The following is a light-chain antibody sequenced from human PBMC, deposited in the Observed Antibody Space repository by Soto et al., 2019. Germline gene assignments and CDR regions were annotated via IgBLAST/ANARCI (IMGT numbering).Light chain of an antibody. CDR3: QQYNNWLFT. CDR1: ESVSGN. CDR2: GAS. V-gene: IGKV3-15*01. Sequence: EIVMTQSPATLSVSPGERVTLSCRASESVSGNLAWYQQKPGQAPRLLIYGASTRATGTPARFSGSGSGTEFTLTISSLQSEDFAVYYCQQYNNWLFTFGGGTRVEIK. J-gene: IGKJ4*01.